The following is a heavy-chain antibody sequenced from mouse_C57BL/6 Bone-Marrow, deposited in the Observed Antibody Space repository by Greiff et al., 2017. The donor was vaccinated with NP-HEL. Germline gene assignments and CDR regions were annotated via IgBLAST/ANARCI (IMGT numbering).Heavy chain of an antibody. Sequence: QVQLQQPGAELVKPGASVKLSCKASGYTFTSYWMHWVKQRPGQGLEWIGMIHPNSGSTNYNEKFKSKATLTVDKSSSTAYMQLSSLTSEDSAVYYCARSGTMVTTTWFAYWGQGTLVTVSA. CDR2: IHPNSGST. V-gene: IGHV1-64*01. J-gene: IGHJ3*01. D-gene: IGHD2-2*01. CDR3: ARSGTMVTTTWFAY. CDR1: GYTFTSYW.